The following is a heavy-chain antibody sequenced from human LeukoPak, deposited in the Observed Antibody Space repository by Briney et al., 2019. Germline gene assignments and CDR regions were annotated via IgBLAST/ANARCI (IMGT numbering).Heavy chain of an antibody. V-gene: IGHV4-39*07. D-gene: IGHD1-20*01. CDR1: GGSISSSSYY. J-gene: IGHJ4*02. CDR2: IYYSGST. CDR3: ARIETMYSWRTEGGWAFDY. Sequence: PSETLSLTCTVSGGSISSSSYYWGWIRQPPGKGLEWIGSIYYSGSTYYNPSLKSRVTISVDTSKNQFSLNLSSVTAADTAVYYCARIETMYSWRTEGGWAFDYWGQGTLVTVSS.